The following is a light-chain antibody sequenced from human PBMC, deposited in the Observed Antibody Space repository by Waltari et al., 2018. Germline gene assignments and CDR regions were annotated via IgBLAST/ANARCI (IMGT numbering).Light chain of an antibody. CDR2: AAY. Sequence: DIQMTQSPSSLSASVGDRVTITCRASQAISNYLAWYQQKPVKVPKLLIYAAYILQSGVPSRFSGTGSGRGFSLTISSLQPEDVATYYCQKYNSAPLTFGGGTKVEIK. J-gene: IGKJ4*01. CDR3: QKYNSAPLT. CDR1: QAISNY. V-gene: IGKV1-27*01.